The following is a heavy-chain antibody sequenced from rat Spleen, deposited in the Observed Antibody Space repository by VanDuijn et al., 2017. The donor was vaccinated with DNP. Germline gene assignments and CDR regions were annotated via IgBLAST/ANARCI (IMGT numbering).Heavy chain of an antibody. CDR3: TTHGASYGLNWFAY. D-gene: IGHD1-11*01. CDR2: ISPSGGST. V-gene: IGHV5-19*01. Sequence: EVQLVESGGGLVQPGGSMRLSCPASGFTLSNYGMHWIRQAPTKGLEWVASISPSGGSTYYRDSVKGRFTVSRDNAKSTLYLQMDGLRSEDTATYYCTTHGASYGLNWFAYWGQGTLVTVSS. CDR1: GFTLSNYG. J-gene: IGHJ3*01.